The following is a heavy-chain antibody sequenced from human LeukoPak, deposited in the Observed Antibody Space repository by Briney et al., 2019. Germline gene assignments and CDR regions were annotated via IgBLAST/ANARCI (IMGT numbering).Heavy chain of an antibody. J-gene: IGHJ4*02. V-gene: IGHV3-23*01. D-gene: IGHD2-8*01. Sequence: GGSLRLSCAASGFTFSSYAMSLVRQAPGKGLEWVSGISGSGDTTYYPDSVKGRFTISRDNSKNTLYLQMNSLRADGTAVYYCATLNGPFAYWGQGTLVTVSS. CDR1: GFTFSSYA. CDR3: ATLNGPFAY. CDR2: ISGSGDTT.